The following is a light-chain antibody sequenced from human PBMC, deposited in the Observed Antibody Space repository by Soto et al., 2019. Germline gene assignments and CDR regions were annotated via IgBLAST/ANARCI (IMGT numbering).Light chain of an antibody. CDR2: AAS. CDR1: QSISSY. V-gene: IGKV1-39*01. J-gene: IGKJ1*01. Sequence: DIQMTQSPSSLSASVGDRVTITCRASQSISSYLNWYQQKLGKAPKLLIYAASSLQSGVPSRFSGSGSGTDFTLTISSLQPEDFATYYCQQSYSSLWTFGQGTKVDIK. CDR3: QQSYSSLWT.